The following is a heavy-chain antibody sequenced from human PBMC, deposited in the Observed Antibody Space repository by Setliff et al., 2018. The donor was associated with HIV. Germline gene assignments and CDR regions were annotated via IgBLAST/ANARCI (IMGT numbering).Heavy chain of an antibody. Sequence: ASVKVSCKASGYTLTDNYIHWVRQAPGQGLEWMGWIIPKSGGTNYAQRFQVRVTMTRDTSISTAYMELSRLRSDDTAVYYCAREVYYDSSPGGHDAFDIWGQGTMVTVSS. CDR1: GYTLTDNY. CDR3: AREVYYDSSPGGHDAFDI. CDR2: IIPKSGGT. V-gene: IGHV1-2*02. J-gene: IGHJ3*02. D-gene: IGHD3-22*01.